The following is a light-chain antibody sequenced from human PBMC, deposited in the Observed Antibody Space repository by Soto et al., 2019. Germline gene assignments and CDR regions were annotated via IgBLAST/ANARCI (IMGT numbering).Light chain of an antibody. J-gene: IGKJ5*01. CDR3: QQYHSDPIT. CDR1: QIFLSNKQNY. V-gene: IGKV4-1*01. CDR2: WAS. Sequence: DFLMTQSPDSLSVSLCEIATINCNSSQIFLSNKQNYLAWFQQKPGQPPKLLIYWASTRESGVPDRFSGTGSATDFTLTISSLQAEDVAVYYCQQYHSDPITFGQGTRLEIK.